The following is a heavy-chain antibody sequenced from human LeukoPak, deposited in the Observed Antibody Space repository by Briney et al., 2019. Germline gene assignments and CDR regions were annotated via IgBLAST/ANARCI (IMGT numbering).Heavy chain of an antibody. D-gene: IGHD6-6*01. CDR3: ARESDSSSFYFDY. Sequence: SETLSLTCTVSGGSISSGSYYWSWIRQPAGKGLEWIGRIYTSGSTNYNPSLKSRVTISVDTSKNQFSLKLSSVTAADTAVYYCARESDSSSFYFDYWGQGTLVTVSS. J-gene: IGHJ4*02. CDR1: GGSISSGSYY. V-gene: IGHV4-61*02. CDR2: IYTSGST.